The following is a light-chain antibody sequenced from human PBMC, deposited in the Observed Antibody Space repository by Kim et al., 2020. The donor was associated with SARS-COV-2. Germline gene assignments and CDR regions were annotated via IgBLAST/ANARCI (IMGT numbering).Light chain of an antibody. Sequence: TVTRSYTRSSGSIASNCVQRYRQRPGSAPTTVIYEDNQRPSGVPDRFSGSIDGSSNAASHSISGLKTEDEADCYCQSYDSSNHVVFGGGTQLNVL. CDR2: EDN. V-gene: IGLV6-57*03. CDR1: SGSIASNC. CDR3: QSYDSSNHVV. J-gene: IGLJ2*01.